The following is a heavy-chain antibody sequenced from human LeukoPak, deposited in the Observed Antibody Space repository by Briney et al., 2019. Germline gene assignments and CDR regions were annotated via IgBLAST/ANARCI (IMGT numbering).Heavy chain of an antibody. V-gene: IGHV3-23*01. CDR2: IIGSSGTT. D-gene: IGHD5-12*01. CDR3: AKGAYEYIEMRYIDY. Sequence: GGSLRLSCAASGFSFSNYAMNWVRQAPGKGLEWVSLIIGSSGTTFYADAVKGLFTISRDNYKNTLFLQMNSLRAEDTALYYFAKGAYEYIEMRYIDYWGQGTLVTVCS. CDR1: GFSFSNYA. J-gene: IGHJ4*02.